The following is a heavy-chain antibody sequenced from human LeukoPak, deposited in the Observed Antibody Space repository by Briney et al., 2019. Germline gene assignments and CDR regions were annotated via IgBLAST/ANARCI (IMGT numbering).Heavy chain of an antibody. CDR3: ARANIVVVPAAMGY. CDR2: INPNSGGT. Sequence: ASVKVSCKASGYTFTGYYMHWVRQAPGQGLEWMGWINPNSGGTNYAQKFQGRVTMTRDTSISTAYMELSRLRSDDTAVYYCARANIVVVPAAMGYWGQETLVTVSS. D-gene: IGHD2-2*01. J-gene: IGHJ4*02. V-gene: IGHV1-2*02. CDR1: GYTFTGYY.